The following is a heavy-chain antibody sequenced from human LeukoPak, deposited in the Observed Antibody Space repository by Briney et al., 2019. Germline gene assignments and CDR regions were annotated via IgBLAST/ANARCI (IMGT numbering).Heavy chain of an antibody. Sequence: ASVKVSCKASGYTFTSNYLHWVRQAPGQGLEWMGIISPSAGSTTYARKFQGRVTMTRDTSTSTVYMELTSLRSEDTAVYYCAINLSSSWYGYFQHWGQGTLVTVSS. CDR1: GYTFTSNY. J-gene: IGHJ1*01. D-gene: IGHD6-13*01. CDR2: ISPSAGST. CDR3: AINLSSSWYGYFQH. V-gene: IGHV1-46*01.